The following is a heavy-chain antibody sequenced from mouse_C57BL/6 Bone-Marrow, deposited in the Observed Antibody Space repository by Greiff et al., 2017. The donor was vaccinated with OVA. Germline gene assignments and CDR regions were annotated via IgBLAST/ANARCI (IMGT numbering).Heavy chain of an antibody. D-gene: IGHD1-1*01. J-gene: IGHJ2*01. Sequence: QVQLQQSGAELVRPGTSVKVSCKASGYAFTNYLIEWVKQRPGQGLEWIGVINPGSGGTNYNEKFKGKATLTADKSSSTAYMQLNSLTSEDSAVYFCARSTTVVAFDYWGQGTTLTVSS. CDR2: INPGSGGT. CDR3: ARSTTVVAFDY. V-gene: IGHV1-54*01. CDR1: GYAFTNYL.